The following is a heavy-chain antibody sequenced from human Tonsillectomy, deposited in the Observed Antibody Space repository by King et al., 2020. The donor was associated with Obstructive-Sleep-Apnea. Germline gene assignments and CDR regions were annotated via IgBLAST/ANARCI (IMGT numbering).Heavy chain of an antibody. CDR3: VKEYDYGDFFHY. CDR2: ISWNSGSI. J-gene: IGHJ4*02. V-gene: IGHV3-9*01. D-gene: IGHD4-17*01. CDR1: GFTFDDYA. Sequence: VQLVESGGGVVQPGRSLRLSCAASGFTFDDYAMHWVRLAPGKGLEWVSGISWNSGSIEYADSVKGRFTISRDNTKNSLYLQMNSLRTEDTALYYCVKEYDYGDFFHYWGQGTMVTVSS.